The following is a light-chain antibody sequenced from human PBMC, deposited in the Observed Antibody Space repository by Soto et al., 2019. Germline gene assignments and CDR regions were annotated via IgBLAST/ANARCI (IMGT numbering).Light chain of an antibody. CDR3: QRYDNSPIT. CDR1: HSVGSNL. V-gene: IGKV3-20*01. Sequence: EIVLTQSPCTVSLSPGERATLSCRASHSVGSNLLAWYQQKRGQAPRLLIYGASNRATGIPDRFSGSGSGTDFTLTINSLEPEDFAVYYCQRYDNSPITFGQGTRLEIK. J-gene: IGKJ5*01. CDR2: GAS.